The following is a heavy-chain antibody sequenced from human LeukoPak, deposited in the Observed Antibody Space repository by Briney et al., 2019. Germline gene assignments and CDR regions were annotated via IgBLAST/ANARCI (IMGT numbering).Heavy chain of an antibody. CDR3: AIPGGGYYDSSGYGY. V-gene: IGHV4-39*01. J-gene: IGHJ4*02. Sequence: PSETLSLTCTVSGGSISSSSYYWGWIRQPPGKGLEWIGSIYYSGSTYYNPSLKSRVTISVDTSKNQFSLKLSSVTAADTAVYYCAIPGGGYYDSSGYGYWGQGTLVTVS. CDR2: IYYSGST. CDR1: GGSISSSSYY. D-gene: IGHD3-22*01.